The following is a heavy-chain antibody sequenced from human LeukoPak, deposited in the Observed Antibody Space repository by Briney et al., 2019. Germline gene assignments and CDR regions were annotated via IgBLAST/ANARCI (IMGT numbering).Heavy chain of an antibody. J-gene: IGHJ4*02. CDR1: GYTFTGYY. Sequence: VASVKVSCKASGYTFTGYYMHWARQAPGQGLEWMGWINPNSGGTNYAQKFQGRVTMTRDTSISTAYMELSRLRSDDTAVYYCARVDTYYYDSSGYYPWYFDYWGQGTLVTVSS. CDR2: INPNSGGT. CDR3: ARVDTYYYDSSGYYPWYFDY. V-gene: IGHV1-2*02. D-gene: IGHD3-22*01.